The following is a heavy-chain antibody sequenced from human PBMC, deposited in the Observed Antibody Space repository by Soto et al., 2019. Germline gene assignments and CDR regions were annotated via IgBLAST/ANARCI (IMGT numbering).Heavy chain of an antibody. V-gene: IGHV4-59*12. Sequence: SGTLSLTCTVSGGSISNYYWSWMRQSPGKGLEYIGYIYYTGSTKYNPSLKSRVTISVDTSKNQFSLKLSSVTAADTAVYYCATVPDYWGQGTLVTVSS. CDR2: IYYTGST. CDR1: GGSISNYY. CDR3: ATVPDY. J-gene: IGHJ4*02.